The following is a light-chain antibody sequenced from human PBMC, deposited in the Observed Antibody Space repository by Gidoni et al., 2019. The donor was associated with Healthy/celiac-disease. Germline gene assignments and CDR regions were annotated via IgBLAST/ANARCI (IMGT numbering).Light chain of an antibody. Sequence: EIVFTQSPGTLSLSPGERATLSCRASQSVRSSYLAWYQQKPGQAPRLLIYGASSRATGIPDRFSGSGSGTDFTLTISRLEPEDFAVYYCQQYGSSRFTFGPGTKVDIK. V-gene: IGKV3-20*01. J-gene: IGKJ3*01. CDR1: QSVRSSY. CDR3: QQYGSSRFT. CDR2: GAS.